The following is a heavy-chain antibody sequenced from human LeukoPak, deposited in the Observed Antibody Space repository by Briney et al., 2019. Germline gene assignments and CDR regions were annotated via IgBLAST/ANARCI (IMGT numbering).Heavy chain of an antibody. D-gene: IGHD4-17*01. J-gene: IGHJ4*02. CDR3: ARDRATVTTGGSFDY. CDR2: ISGSGGST. CDR1: GFTFSSHG. Sequence: HPGGSLRLSCAASGFTFSSHGMSWVRQAPGKGLEWVSAISGSGGSTYYADSVKGRFTISRDNSKNTLYLQMNSLRAEDTAVYYCARDRATVTTGGSFDYWGQGTLVTVSS. V-gene: IGHV3-23*01.